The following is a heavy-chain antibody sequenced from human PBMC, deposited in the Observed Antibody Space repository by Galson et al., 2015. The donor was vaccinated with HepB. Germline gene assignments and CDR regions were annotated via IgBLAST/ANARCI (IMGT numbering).Heavy chain of an antibody. CDR3: ATTTYSNGFFGY. CDR1: GYTFSSYW. V-gene: IGHV5-10-1*01. J-gene: IGHJ4*02. Sequence: QSGAEVKKPGESLRISCKGSGYTFSSYWINWVRQMPGKGLEWMGRIDPSDSYTDYSPSFQGHVTISADKSITTAYLQWSSLKASDTAVYYCATTTYSNGFFGYWGQGTLVTVSS. CDR2: IDPSDSYT. D-gene: IGHD1-14*01.